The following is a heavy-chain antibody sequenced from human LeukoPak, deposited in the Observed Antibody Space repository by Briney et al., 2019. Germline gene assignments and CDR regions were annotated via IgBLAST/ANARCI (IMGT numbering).Heavy chain of an antibody. CDR3: ARNAGDY. CDR1: GGSISSYF. CDR2: IYNSGST. Sequence: PSETLSLTCTVSGGSISSYFWSWIRQPAGKGLEWIGRIYNSGSTNYNPSLKSRVTMSVDTSKSQLYLTLRYVTAADTAVYYCARNAGDYWGQGTLVTVSS. J-gene: IGHJ4*02. V-gene: IGHV4-4*07. D-gene: IGHD1-14*01.